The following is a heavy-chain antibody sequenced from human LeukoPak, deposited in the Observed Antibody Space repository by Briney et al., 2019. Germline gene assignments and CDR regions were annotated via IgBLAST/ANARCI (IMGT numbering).Heavy chain of an antibody. J-gene: IGHJ4*02. Sequence: GGSLRLSCAASGFTFSSYSMNWVRQAPGKGLEWVSYISSSSTIYYADSVKGRFAISRDNAKNSLNLQMNSLRAEDTAVYYCARSGFYDFWSGQDQAFDYWGQGTLVTVSS. CDR2: ISSSSTI. CDR3: ARSGFYDFWSGQDQAFDY. V-gene: IGHV3-48*01. D-gene: IGHD3-3*01. CDR1: GFTFSSYS.